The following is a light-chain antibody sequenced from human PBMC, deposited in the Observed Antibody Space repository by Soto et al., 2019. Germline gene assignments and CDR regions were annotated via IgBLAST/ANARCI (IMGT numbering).Light chain of an antibody. CDR2: LDSDGSH. CDR1: SGHSSYA. Sequence: QSVLTQSPSASASLGASVKLTCTLSSGHSSYAIAWHQQQPEKGPRYLMKLDSDGSHTKGDGIPDRFSGSISGAESYLTISSLQSEDEADYYCQTWGTGTVVFGGGTKLTVL. CDR3: QTWGTGTVV. J-gene: IGLJ2*01. V-gene: IGLV4-69*01.